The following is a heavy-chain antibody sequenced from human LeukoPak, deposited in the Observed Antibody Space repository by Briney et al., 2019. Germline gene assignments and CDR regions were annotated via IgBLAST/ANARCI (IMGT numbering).Heavy chain of an antibody. CDR3: ARDLEEEYYYYGSGSYFGFDY. Sequence: GGSLRLSCAASGFTFSSYGMHWVRQAPGKGLEWVAVIWYDGSNKYYADSVKGRFTISRDNSKNTLYLQMNSLRAEDTAVYYCARDLEEEYYYYGSGSYFGFDYWGQGTLVTVSS. V-gene: IGHV3-33*01. D-gene: IGHD3-10*01. CDR2: IWYDGSNK. CDR1: GFTFSSYG. J-gene: IGHJ4*02.